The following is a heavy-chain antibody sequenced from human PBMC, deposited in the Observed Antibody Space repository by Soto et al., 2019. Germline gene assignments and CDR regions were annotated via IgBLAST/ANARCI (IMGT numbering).Heavy chain of an antibody. Sequence: GGSLRLSCAASGFIFSNSWMTWLRQAPGKGLEWVAHLSPDARTKYYVDSVKDRFTISRDNVKNLVYLHMNALRVDDTAVYYCVRQSRESTSDYWGQGTLVPVSS. D-gene: IGHD1-1*01. CDR3: VRQSRESTSDY. CDR2: LSPDARTK. J-gene: IGHJ4*02. V-gene: IGHV3-7*03. CDR1: GFIFSNSW.